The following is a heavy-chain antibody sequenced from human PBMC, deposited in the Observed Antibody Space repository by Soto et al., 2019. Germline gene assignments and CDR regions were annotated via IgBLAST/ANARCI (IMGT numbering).Heavy chain of an antibody. J-gene: IGHJ6*01. V-gene: IGHV3-15*01. CDR2: IKSKTAGGTT. CDR3: STSDAVAGPYYYYYGMDV. D-gene: IGHD2-2*01. Sequence: EGSLRLSGAASGFTLSNAWMSWVRQAPGKGLKWVGRIKSKTAGGTTDYAAPVKGRFTISRDDSQNTLYLQMNSLKTYHTAEYFCSTSDAVAGPYYYYYGMDVWEQGATVTVSS. CDR1: GFTLSNAW.